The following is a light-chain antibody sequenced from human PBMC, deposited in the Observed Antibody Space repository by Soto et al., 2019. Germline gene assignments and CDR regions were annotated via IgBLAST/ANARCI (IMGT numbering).Light chain of an antibody. V-gene: IGLV1-40*01. CDR3: QSYDSSLSAWV. CDR2: GNI. J-gene: IGLJ3*02. Sequence: QSVLTQPPSVSGAPGQRVTMSCTGSSSNIGAGYDVHWFQQLPGTAPKLLIYGNINRLSGVPDRFSGSKSGTSASLASTGLHAEDEADYYCQSYDSSLSAWVFGGGTQLTV. CDR1: SSNIGAGYD.